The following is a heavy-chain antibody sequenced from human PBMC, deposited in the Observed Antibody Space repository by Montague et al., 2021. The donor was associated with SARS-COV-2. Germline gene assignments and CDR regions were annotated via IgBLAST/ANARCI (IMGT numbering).Heavy chain of an antibody. CDR2: ISYDGTYK. D-gene: IGHD3-9*01. V-gene: IGHV3-30-3*01. J-gene: IGHJ6*02. Sequence: SLRISCAASGFTFSSYPMHWVRQAPGKGLEWVAVISYDGTYKYYADSVKGRFTISRDNSKNTLYLQLNSLRAEDTAVYFCARDHQFYDVLTAYFPSNYYHNYYGMDVWGQGTTVTVSS. CDR1: GFTFSSYP. CDR3: ARDHQFYDVLTAYFPSNYYHNYYGMDV.